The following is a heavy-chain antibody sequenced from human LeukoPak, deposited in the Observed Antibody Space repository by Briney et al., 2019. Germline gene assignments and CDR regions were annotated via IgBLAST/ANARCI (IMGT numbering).Heavy chain of an antibody. J-gene: IGHJ4*02. D-gene: IGHD2-8*01. V-gene: IGHV3-74*01. CDR1: GFTFSSYW. CDR2: ISSDGSST. Sequence: PGGSLRLSCAASGFTFSSYWMQWVRQAPGKGLVWVSRISSDGSSTTYADSVKGRFTISRDNAKNTLYLQMNSLRAEDTAVYYCASKWHFDYWGQGTLVTVSS. CDR3: ASKWHFDY.